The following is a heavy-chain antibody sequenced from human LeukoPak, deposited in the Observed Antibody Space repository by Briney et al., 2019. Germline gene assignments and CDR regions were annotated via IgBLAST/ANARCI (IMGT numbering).Heavy chain of an antibody. CDR1: GFIFEDYG. V-gene: IGHV3-20*04. CDR3: ARSSRDGYNPVDY. J-gene: IGHJ4*02. Sequence: GGSLRLSCAASGFIFEDYGMTWVRQAPGKGLEWVSGINGNGGSRGYADSVKGRFTISRDNAKNSLYLQMNSLRAEDTAVYYCARSSRDGYNPVDYWGQGTLVTVSS. CDR2: INGNGGSR. D-gene: IGHD5-24*01.